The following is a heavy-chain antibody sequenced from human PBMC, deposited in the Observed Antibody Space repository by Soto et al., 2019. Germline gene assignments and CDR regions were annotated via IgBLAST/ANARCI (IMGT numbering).Heavy chain of an antibody. J-gene: IGHJ6*02. Sequence: SVKVSCKASGGTFSSYAISWVRQAPGQGLEWMGGIIPIFGTANYAQKFQGRVTITADESTSTAYMELSSLRSEDTAVYYCARYPPAYSIGGYYGMDVWGQGTRVTVSS. CDR2: IIPIFGTA. CDR1: GGTFSSYA. V-gene: IGHV1-69*13. D-gene: IGHD2-15*01. CDR3: ARYPPAYSIGGYYGMDV.